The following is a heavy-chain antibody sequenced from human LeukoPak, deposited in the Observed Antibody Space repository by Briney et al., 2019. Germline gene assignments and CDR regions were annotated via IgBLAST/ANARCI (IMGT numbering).Heavy chain of an antibody. Sequence: SVEVSCKASGGTFSNYGIGWVRQAPGQGLEWMGGIIPIFGTANYAQNLQGRVTITADESTTTAYMELSSLRSDDTAVYYCARFDPGVHPGDYWGQGTLVTVSS. D-gene: IGHD3-10*01. CDR3: ARFDPGVHPGDY. V-gene: IGHV1-69*01. CDR1: GGTFSNYG. CDR2: IIPIFGTA. J-gene: IGHJ4*02.